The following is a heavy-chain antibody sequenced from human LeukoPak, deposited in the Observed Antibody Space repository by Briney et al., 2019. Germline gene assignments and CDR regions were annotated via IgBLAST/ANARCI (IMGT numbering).Heavy chain of an antibody. D-gene: IGHD3-9*01. J-gene: IGHJ4*02. CDR2: IIPIFGTA. V-gene: IGHV1-69*06. CDR3: ARSPHILTGENFNY. CDR1: GGTFSSYA. Sequence: SVKVSCKASGGTFSSYAISWVRQAPGQGLEWMGGIIPIFGTANYAQKFQGRVTITADKSTSTAYMEMSRLRSDDTALYYCARSPHILTGENFNYWGQGTLVTVSS.